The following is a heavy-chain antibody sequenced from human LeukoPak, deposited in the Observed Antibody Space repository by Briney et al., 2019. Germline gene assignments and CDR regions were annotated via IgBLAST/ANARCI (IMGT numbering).Heavy chain of an antibody. J-gene: IGHJ4*02. V-gene: IGHV3-43*02. CDR2: ISGDGGST. Sequence: GSLRLSCAASGFTFDDYAMHWVRQAPGKGLEWVSLISGDGGSTYYADSVKGRFTISRDNSKNSLYLQMNSPRTEDTALYYCAKDIGSATVTASFDYWGQGTLVTVSS. CDR1: GFTFDDYA. CDR3: AKDIGSATVTASFDY. D-gene: IGHD4-11*01.